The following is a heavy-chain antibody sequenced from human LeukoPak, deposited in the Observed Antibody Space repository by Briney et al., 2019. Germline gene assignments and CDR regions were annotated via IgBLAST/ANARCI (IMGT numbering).Heavy chain of an antibody. CDR1: GFTFSSYE. CDR2: ISSSGSTI. D-gene: IGHD6-13*01. V-gene: IGHV3-48*03. J-gene: IGHJ4*02. CDR3: ARDLRGFSSSWSWYGDYALPFDY. Sequence: PGGSLRLSCAASGFTFSSYEMNWVRQAPGKGLEWVSYISSSGSTIYYADSVKGRFTISRDNAKNSLYLQMNSLRAEDTAVYYCARDLRGFSSSWSWYGDYALPFDYWGQGTLVTVSS.